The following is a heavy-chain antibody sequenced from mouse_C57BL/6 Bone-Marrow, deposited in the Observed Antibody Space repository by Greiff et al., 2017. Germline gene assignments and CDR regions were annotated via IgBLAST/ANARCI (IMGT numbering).Heavy chain of an antibody. CDR3: ARPYYSNYWDFDV. V-gene: IGHV1-55*01. CDR1: GYTFTSYW. CDR2: IYPGSGST. J-gene: IGHJ1*03. Sequence: QVQLQQSGAELVKPGASVKMSCKASGYTFTSYWITWVKQRPGQGLEWIGDIYPGSGSTNYNEKFKSKATLTVDTSSSTAYMQLSSLTSEDSAVYYGARPYYSNYWDFDVWGKGTTVTVSS. D-gene: IGHD2-5*01.